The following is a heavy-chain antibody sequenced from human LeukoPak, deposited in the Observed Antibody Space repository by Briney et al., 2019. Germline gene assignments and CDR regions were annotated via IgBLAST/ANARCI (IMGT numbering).Heavy chain of an antibody. Sequence: PGGSLRLSCAASGFTVSSNYMSWVRQAPGKGLEWVSYISGTSDNIYYADSVKGRFTISRDNAKNSLYLQMNGLGAEDTAVYYCARDRYSGYEFDYWGQGTLITVS. CDR1: GFTVSSNY. CDR3: ARDRYSGYEFDY. D-gene: IGHD5-12*01. J-gene: IGHJ4*02. V-gene: IGHV3-48*04. CDR2: ISGTSDNI.